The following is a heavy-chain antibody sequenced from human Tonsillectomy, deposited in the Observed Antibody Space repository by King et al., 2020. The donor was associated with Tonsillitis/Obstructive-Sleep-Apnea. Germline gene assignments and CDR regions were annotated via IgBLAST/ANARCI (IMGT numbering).Heavy chain of an antibody. Sequence: LVESGGGVFQPGRSLRLSCAASGFTFSSYSMHWVRQAPGKGLEGVAVISYDGSYKYYADSVKGRFTISRDNSKNTLYLQMNSLRAEDTAMYYCARDPALAGTGTFDIWGQGTMVTVSS. CDR1: GFTFSSYS. D-gene: IGHD6-19*01. CDR2: ISYDGSYK. J-gene: IGHJ3*02. V-gene: IGHV3-30*01. CDR3: ARDPALAGTGTFDI.